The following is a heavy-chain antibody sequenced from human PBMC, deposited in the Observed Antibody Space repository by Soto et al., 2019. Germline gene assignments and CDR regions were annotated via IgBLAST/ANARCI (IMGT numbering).Heavy chain of an antibody. CDR2: ISAYNGNT. J-gene: IGHJ4*02. CDR1: GYTFNMYG. CDR3: ARVPDDFWSGYYTAFDY. D-gene: IGHD3-3*01. Sequence: QVPLVQSGAEVKKPGASVKVSCKASGYTFNMYGITWVRQAPGQGLEWMGWISAYNGNTNYAQKLQGRVTMTTDTSTSTAYMELRSLRSDDTAVYYCARVPDDFWSGYYTAFDYWGQGTLVTVSS. V-gene: IGHV1-18*04.